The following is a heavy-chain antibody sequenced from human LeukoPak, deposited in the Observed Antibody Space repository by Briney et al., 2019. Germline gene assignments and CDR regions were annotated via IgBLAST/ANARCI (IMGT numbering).Heavy chain of an antibody. CDR1: GGSISSSGYY. D-gene: IGHD3-10*01. J-gene: IGHJ4*02. CDR3: ARYFGSGKKFDY. CDR2: IYYSGST. V-gene: IGHV4-31*03. Sequence: SQTLSLTCTVSGGSISSSGYYWSWIRQHPGKGLEWIGYIYYSGSTYCNPSLKSRVTISVDTSKNQFSLKLTSVTAADTAVFYCARYFGSGKKFDYWGQGTLVTVSS.